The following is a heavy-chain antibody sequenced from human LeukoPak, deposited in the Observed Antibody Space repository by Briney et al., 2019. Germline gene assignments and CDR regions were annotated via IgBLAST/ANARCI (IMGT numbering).Heavy chain of an antibody. CDR2: IYYSGST. D-gene: IGHD2-15*01. CDR3: ARVLRWFDP. CDR1: GGSISSRSYY. Sequence: PSETLSLTCSVSGGSISSRSYYWGWIRQPPGKGLEWIGSIYYSGSTNYNPSLKSRVTISVDTSKNQFSLKLSSVTAADTAVYYCARVLRWFDPWGQGTLVTVSS. V-gene: IGHV4-39*07. J-gene: IGHJ5*02.